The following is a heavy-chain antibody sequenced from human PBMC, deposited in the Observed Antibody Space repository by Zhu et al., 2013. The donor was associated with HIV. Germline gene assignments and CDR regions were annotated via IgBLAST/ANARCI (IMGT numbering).Heavy chain of an antibody. D-gene: IGHD3-22*01. J-gene: IGHJ4*01. CDR2: IHNSGSP. Sequence: QVQLQESGPGLAKPSQTLSLTCTVSGGSISSGSYHWTWIRQHPGEGLEWIGYIHNSGSPYYNPSLKSRLTMSVDTSKNQLSLKLSSVTAADTAVYYCAREKGYGSSGYQDYWGQGILVTVSS. V-gene: IGHV4-31*03. CDR3: AREKGYGSSGYQDY. CDR1: GGSISSGSYH.